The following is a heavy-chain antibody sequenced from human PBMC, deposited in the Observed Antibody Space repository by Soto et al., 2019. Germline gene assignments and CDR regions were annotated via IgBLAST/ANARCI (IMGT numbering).Heavy chain of an antibody. CDR2: ISAYNGNT. J-gene: IGHJ4*02. V-gene: IGHV1-18*04. CDR3: ARVMYYYDCSGYNY. CDR1: GYTFTSYG. Sequence: ASVKVSCKASGYTFTSYGISWVRQAPGQGLGWRGWISAYNGNTNYAQKLQGRVTMTTDTSTSTAYMELRSLRSDDTAVYYCARVMYYYDCSGYNYWGQGTLVTSPQ. D-gene: IGHD3-22*01.